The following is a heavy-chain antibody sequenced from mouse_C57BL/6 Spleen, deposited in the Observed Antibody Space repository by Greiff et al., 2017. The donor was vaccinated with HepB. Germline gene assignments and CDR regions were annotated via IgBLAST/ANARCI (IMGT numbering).Heavy chain of an antibody. CDR2: IDPETGGT. CDR1: GYTFTDYE. J-gene: IGHJ1*03. Sequence: VQLQQSGAELVRPGASVTLSCKASGYTFTDYEMHWVKQTPVHGLEWIGAIDPETGGTAYNQKFKGKAILTADKSSSTAYMELRSLTSEDSAVYYCTRVDSNYEYFDVWGTGTTVTVSS. D-gene: IGHD2-5*01. V-gene: IGHV1-15*01. CDR3: TRVDSNYEYFDV.